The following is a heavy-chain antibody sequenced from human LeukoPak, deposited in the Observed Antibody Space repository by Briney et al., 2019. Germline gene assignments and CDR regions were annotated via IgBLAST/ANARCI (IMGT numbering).Heavy chain of an antibody. CDR3: ARDRGDQYGGNSEGAFDI. J-gene: IGHJ3*02. CDR2: IYYSGST. CDR1: SGSISSGDYY. Sequence: PSETLSLTCTVSSGSISSGDYYWSWIRQPPGKGLEWIGYIYYSGSTYYNPSLKSRVTISVDTSKNQFSLKLSSVTAADTAVYYCARDRGDQYGGNSEGAFDIWGLGTMVTVSS. V-gene: IGHV4-30-4*01. D-gene: IGHD4-23*01.